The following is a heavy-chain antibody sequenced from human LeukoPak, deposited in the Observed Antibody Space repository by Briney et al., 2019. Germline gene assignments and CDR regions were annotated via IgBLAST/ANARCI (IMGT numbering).Heavy chain of an antibody. CDR2: IYPADSDT. CDR3: ARQSRDGSKTRGYYFDY. CDR1: GYIFINYW. Sequence: PGESLKISCQVSGYIFINYWIGWVRQMPGKGLESMGIIYPADSDTTYSPSFQGQVTISVDKSIGTVCLQWSSLKASDTAMYYCARQSRDGSKTRGYYFDYWGQGTLVTVSS. J-gene: IGHJ4*02. V-gene: IGHV5-51*01. D-gene: IGHD3-10*01.